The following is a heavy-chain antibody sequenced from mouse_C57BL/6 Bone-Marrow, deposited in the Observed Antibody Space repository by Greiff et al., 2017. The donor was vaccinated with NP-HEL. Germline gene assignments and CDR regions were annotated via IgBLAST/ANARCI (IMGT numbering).Heavy chain of an antibody. CDR1: GYTFTDYY. J-gene: IGHJ4*01. CDR2: INPYNGGT. CDR3: ARPAHLITTVDAMDY. Sequence: EVQLQQSGPVLVKPGASVKMSCKASGYTFTDYYMNWVKQSPGKSLEWIGVINPYNGGTSYNQKFKGKATLTVDKSSSTAYMELNSLTSEDSAVYYCARPAHLITTVDAMDYWGQGTSVTVSS. D-gene: IGHD1-1*01. V-gene: IGHV1-19*01.